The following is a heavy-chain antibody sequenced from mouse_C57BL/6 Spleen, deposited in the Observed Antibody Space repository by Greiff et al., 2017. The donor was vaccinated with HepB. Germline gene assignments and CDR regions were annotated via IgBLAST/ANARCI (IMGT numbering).Heavy chain of an antibody. J-gene: IGHJ4*01. CDR1: GYSITSGYY. CDR2: ISYDGSN. V-gene: IGHV3-6*01. CDR3: AIAPGYYAMDY. Sequence: DVKLQESGPGLVKPSQSLSLTCSVTGYSITSGYYWNWIRQFPGNKLEWMGYISYDGSNNYNPSLKNRISITRDTSKNQFFLKLNSLTTEDTATYYCAIAPGYYAMDYWGQGTSVTVSS.